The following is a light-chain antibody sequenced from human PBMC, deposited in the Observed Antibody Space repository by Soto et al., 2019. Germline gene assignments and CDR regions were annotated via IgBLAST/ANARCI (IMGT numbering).Light chain of an antibody. CDR3: QQYDNLPYT. V-gene: IGKV1-33*01. CDR2: DAS. Sequence: DIQMTQSPSSLPASVGDRVTITCQASQDISNYLNWYQQKPGKAPKLLIYDASNLETGVPSRFSGSGSGTDFTFTISSLQPEDIATYYCQQYDNLPYTFGQGT. CDR1: QDISNY. J-gene: IGKJ2*01.